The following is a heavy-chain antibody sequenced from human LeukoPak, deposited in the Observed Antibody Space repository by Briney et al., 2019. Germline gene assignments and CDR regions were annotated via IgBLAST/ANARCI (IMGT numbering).Heavy chain of an antibody. Sequence: SETLSLTRTVSGGSISSYYWSWIRQPPGKGLEWIGYIYYSGSTNYNPSLKSRVTISVGTSKNQFSLKLSSVTAADTAVYYCARELGAEYYDFWSGISTSYYFDYWGQGTLVTVSS. V-gene: IGHV4-59*01. CDR1: GGSISSYY. J-gene: IGHJ4*02. D-gene: IGHD3-3*01. CDR3: ARELGAEYYDFWSGISTSYYFDY. CDR2: IYYSGST.